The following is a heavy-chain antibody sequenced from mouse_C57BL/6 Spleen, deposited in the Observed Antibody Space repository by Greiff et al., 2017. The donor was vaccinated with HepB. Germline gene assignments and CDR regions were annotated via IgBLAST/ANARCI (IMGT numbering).Heavy chain of an antibody. Sequence: DVQLVESGPVLVKPGASVKMSCKASGYTFTDYYMNWVKQSHGKSLEWIGVINPYNGGTSYNQKFKGKATLTVDKSSSTAYMELNSLTSEDSAVYYCARYWDGGFAYWGQGTLVTVSA. D-gene: IGHD4-1*01. J-gene: IGHJ3*01. CDR2: INPYNGGT. CDR3: ARYWDGGFAY. CDR1: GYTFTDYY. V-gene: IGHV1-19*01.